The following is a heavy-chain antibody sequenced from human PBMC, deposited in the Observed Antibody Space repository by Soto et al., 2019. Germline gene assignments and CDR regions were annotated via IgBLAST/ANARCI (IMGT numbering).Heavy chain of an antibody. Sequence: PGGSLRLSCAASGLTFSNAWMSWGRQAPGKGLEWVVRIKSKTDGVTTDYAAPVKGRFTISRYDSKNTLYLQMNSLKTEDTAVYYCTTVPRPPNMVRGVAYYYYGMDVWGQGTTVTVSS. V-gene: IGHV3-15*01. J-gene: IGHJ6*02. CDR3: TTVPRPPNMVRGVAYYYYGMDV. CDR2: IKSKTDGVTT. CDR1: GLTFSNAW. D-gene: IGHD3-10*01.